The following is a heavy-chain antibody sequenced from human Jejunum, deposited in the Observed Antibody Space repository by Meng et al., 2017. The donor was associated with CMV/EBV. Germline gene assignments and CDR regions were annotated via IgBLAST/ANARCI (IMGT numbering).Heavy chain of an antibody. D-gene: IGHD1-26*01. CDR2: IYRGDDK. Sequence: QITLKESGPTLVKPTQTLTLTCSFSGFSPSTSGEGVGWIRQPPGKALEWLALIYRGDDKRYSPSLNSRLTIAKDTSKNEVVLTLTNMGPIDTGTYYCAHFVGGYYPSRPDYWDQGTLGTVAS. V-gene: IGHV2-5*02. J-gene: IGHJ4*02. CDR1: GFSPSTSGEG. CDR3: AHFVGGYYPSRPDY.